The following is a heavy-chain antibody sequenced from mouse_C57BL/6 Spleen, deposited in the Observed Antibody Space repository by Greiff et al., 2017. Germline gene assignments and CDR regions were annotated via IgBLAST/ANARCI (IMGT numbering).Heavy chain of an antibody. V-gene: IGHV1-55*01. Sequence: QVQLQQPGAELVKPGASVKMSCKASGYTFTSYWITWVKQRPGQGLEWIGDIYPGSGSTNYNEKFKSKATLTVDTSSSTSSMQLSSLPSEDSAVYYCAGYDYYFFAYWGQGTLVTVSA. J-gene: IGHJ3*01. CDR1: GYTFTSYW. CDR3: AGYDYYFFAY. D-gene: IGHD2-4*01. CDR2: IYPGSGST.